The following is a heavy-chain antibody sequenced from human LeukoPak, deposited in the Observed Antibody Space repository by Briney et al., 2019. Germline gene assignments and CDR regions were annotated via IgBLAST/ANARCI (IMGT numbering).Heavy chain of an antibody. Sequence: ASVKVSCKASGYTFTGYYMHWVRQAPGQGLEWMGRINPNSGGTNYAQKFQDRVTMTRDTSISTAYMELSRLRSDDTAVYYCARSPGPVYFDWLPRVDYFDYWGQGTLVTVSS. J-gene: IGHJ4*02. V-gene: IGHV1-2*06. D-gene: IGHD3-9*01. CDR2: INPNSGGT. CDR3: ARSPGPVYFDWLPRVDYFDY. CDR1: GYTFTGYY.